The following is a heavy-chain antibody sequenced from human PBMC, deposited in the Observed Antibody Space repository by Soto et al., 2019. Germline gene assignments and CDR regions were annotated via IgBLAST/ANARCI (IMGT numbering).Heavy chain of an antibody. Sequence: QVQLQGSGPRLVKPSQTLSLTCSVSGASISSGAYFWTWIRHHPGKGLEWMGYIYYSVSTSYTYQPPSLQSRVTISVDTSKNLFSLRLTSVTAADTATYYCARDKGPATYGQTRIRDYSYAMDVWGQGTTVIVSS. CDR2: IYYSVST. J-gene: IGHJ6*02. CDR1: GASISSGAYF. V-gene: IGHV4-31*03. CDR3: ARDKGPATYGQTRIRDYSYAMDV. D-gene: IGHD3-10*01.